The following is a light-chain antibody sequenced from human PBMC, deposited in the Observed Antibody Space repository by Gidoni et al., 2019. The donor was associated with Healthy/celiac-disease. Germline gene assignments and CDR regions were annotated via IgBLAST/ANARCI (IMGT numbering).Light chain of an antibody. V-gene: IGKV3-11*01. Sequence: EFVLTHSPATLSLSPAERATLSCMASQSVSSYLAWYQQKPSQAPRLLIYEPSNRATGIPARFSGSESGTDFTLTISSLEPEDFAVYYCQQRSNWPGTFGQGTKLEIK. CDR1: QSVSSY. CDR2: EPS. CDR3: QQRSNWPGT. J-gene: IGKJ2*01.